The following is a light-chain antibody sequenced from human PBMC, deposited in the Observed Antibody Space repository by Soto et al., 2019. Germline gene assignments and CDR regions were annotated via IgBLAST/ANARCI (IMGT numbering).Light chain of an antibody. CDR1: ESVDIY. V-gene: IGKV3-11*01. CDR2: DGF. CDR3: QQRSRT. J-gene: IGKJ1*01. Sequence: VLTQSQDVLSLSPGQTATLSCRASESVDIYLAWHKPNAGQAPRLLIYDGFTRATGVAARFSGSGSATDFTLTISSLEPEDFAVYYCQQRSRTFGQGTKVDIK.